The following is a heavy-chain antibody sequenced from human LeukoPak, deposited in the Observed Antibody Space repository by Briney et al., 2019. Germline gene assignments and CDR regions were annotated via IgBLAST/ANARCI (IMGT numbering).Heavy chain of an antibody. Sequence: PSETLSLTCTVSGGSISSYYWSWIRQPPGKGLEWIGYIYYSGSTNYNPSLKSRVTISIDTSKNQFSPKLSSVTAADTAVYYCARASTFYCSSTSCYTHNFDYWGQGTLVTVSS. CDR3: ARASTFYCSSTSCYTHNFDY. V-gene: IGHV4-59*08. CDR2: IYYSGST. J-gene: IGHJ4*02. CDR1: GGSISSYY. D-gene: IGHD2-2*02.